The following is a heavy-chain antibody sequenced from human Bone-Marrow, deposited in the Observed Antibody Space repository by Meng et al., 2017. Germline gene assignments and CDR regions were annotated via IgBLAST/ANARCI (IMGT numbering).Heavy chain of an antibody. V-gene: IGHV1-2*02. Sequence: AAVQVSCKTSVYTFPDRSMHWVRQAPGQGLEWLGWINPKSGVTIYAQKFQDRVTMTSDKSINTVYMELSRLGSDDTAGYHCARGAGVPASTLMDVWGQGTTVTVSS. J-gene: IGHJ6*02. CDR3: ARGAGVPASTLMDV. D-gene: IGHD2-2*01. CDR1: VYTFPDRS. CDR2: INPKSGVT.